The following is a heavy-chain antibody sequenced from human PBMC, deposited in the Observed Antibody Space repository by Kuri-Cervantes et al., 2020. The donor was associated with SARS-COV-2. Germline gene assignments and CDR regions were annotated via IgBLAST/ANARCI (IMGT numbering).Heavy chain of an antibody. Sequence: LRLSCSVSGGSIRSGAYYCHWIRPRPGKGLEWIGNIYYNGVTYYNPSLKSRVTISVDTSKNQFSLKLSSMTAADTAVYYCATDKPSYGGNGYLQLWGQGTLVTVSS. CDR2: IYYNGVT. V-gene: IGHV4-31*03. D-gene: IGHD4-23*01. CDR3: ATDKPSYGGNGYLQL. CDR1: GGSIRSGAYY. J-gene: IGHJ1*01.